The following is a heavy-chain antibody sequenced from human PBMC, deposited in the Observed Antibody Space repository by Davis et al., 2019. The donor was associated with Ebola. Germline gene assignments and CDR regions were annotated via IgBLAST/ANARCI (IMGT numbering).Heavy chain of an antibody. CDR2: LGLSADT. J-gene: IGHJ4*02. D-gene: IGHD5-24*01. CDR1: GFVFSSYV. CDR3: ARGDGYNFWGF. Sequence: GESLKISCAASGFVFSSYVMSWVRRAPGKGLEWVSTLGLSADTYYADSVKGRFTISRDNSQNTVHLQMNSLRVEDTALYYCARGDGYNFWGFWGQGTLVTVSS. V-gene: IGHV3-23*01.